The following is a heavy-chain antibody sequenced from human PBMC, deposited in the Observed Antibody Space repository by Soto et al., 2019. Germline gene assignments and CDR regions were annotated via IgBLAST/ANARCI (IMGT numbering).Heavy chain of an antibody. V-gene: IGHV3-30-3*01. CDR3: ARESSISVAAPGS. Sequence: GSLRLSCAASEFTFSSYTMYWVRQAPGTGLEWVAGISNDGGNTYYLDSVKGRFTISRDNSKNTLYLEMNSLRVEDTAVYYCARESSISVAAPGSWGQGTLVTSPQ. J-gene: IGHJ5*02. CDR1: EFTFSSYT. CDR2: ISNDGGNT. D-gene: IGHD6-19*01.